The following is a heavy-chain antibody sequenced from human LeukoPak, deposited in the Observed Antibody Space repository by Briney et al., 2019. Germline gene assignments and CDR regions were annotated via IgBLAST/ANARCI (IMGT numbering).Heavy chain of an antibody. V-gene: IGHV4-4*07. CDR1: GASISGYH. D-gene: IGHD5-12*01. CDR3: ARAPPLYNGYVIDY. CDR2: IYPSGST. J-gene: IGHJ4*02. Sequence: SETLSLTCTVAGASISGYHWSWIRQPAGNGLEWIGRIYPSGSTNYNPSLKSRVIMSVDTSKNQFSMKLSSVTAADTAVYYCARAPPLYNGYVIDYWGQGILVTVSS.